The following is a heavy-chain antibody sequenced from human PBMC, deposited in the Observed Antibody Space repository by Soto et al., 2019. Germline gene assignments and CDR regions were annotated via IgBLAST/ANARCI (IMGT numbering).Heavy chain of an antibody. CDR2: IIPILGIA. CDR1: GGTFSSYT. CDR3: AREAIAYCSGGSCCPNYYYYYGMDV. D-gene: IGHD2-15*01. V-gene: IGHV1-69*08. J-gene: IGHJ6*02. Sequence: QVQLVQSGAEVKKPGSSVKVSCKASGGTFSSYTISWVRQAPGHGLEWMGRIIPILGIANYAQKFQGRVTITADKSTSTAYMELSSLRSEDTAVYYCAREAIAYCSGGSCCPNYYYYYGMDVWGQGTTVTVSS.